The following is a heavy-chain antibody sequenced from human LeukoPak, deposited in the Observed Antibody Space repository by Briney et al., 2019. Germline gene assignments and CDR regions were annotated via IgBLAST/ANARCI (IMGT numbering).Heavy chain of an antibody. D-gene: IGHD3-10*01. CDR1: GGSISSYY. V-gene: IGHV4-59*01. Sequence: PSETLSLICTVSGGSISSYYWSWIRQPPGKGLEWIGYIYYSGSTNYNPSLKSRVTISVDTSKNQFSLKLSSVTAADTAAYYCARSSGEFDYWGQGTLVTVSS. J-gene: IGHJ4*02. CDR3: ARSSGEFDY. CDR2: IYYSGST.